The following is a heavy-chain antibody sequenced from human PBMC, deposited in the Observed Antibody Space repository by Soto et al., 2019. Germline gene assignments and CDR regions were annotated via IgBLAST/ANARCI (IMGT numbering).Heavy chain of an antibody. CDR2: IYWEDAK. D-gene: IGHD3-3*01. J-gene: IGHJ4*02. V-gene: IGHV2-5*02. Sequence: QITLNESGPTVVSPTETLTLTCRFSGFSLTPRGVGVGWIRQSPGKAPEWLALIYWEDAKRYSASLKSRLTITKDTSKNQVVLTVSDLDPTDTATYYCAHRVLRTVFGLVTTTAIYFDFWGQGTPVAVSS. CDR3: AHRVLRTVFGLVTTTAIYFDF. CDR1: GFSLTPRGVG.